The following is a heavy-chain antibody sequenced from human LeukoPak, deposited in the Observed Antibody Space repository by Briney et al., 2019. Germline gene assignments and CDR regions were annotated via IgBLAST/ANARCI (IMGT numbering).Heavy chain of an antibody. CDR2: ISSSSSYI. D-gene: IGHD6-13*01. J-gene: IGHJ6*02. CDR3: ARVGAIAAAGPGGYYYGMDV. CDR1: GFTFSSHS. Sequence: GGSLRLSCAASGFTFSSHSMNWVRQAPGKGLEWVSSISSSSSYIYYADSVKGRFTISRDNAKNSLYLQMNSLRAEDTAVYYCARVGAIAAAGPGGYYYGMDVWGQGTTVTVSS. V-gene: IGHV3-21*01.